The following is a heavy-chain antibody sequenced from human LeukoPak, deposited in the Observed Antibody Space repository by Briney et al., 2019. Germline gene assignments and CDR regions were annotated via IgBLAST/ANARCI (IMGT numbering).Heavy chain of an antibody. CDR3: ARWGKYSSSPYYYYYMDV. CDR2: INHSGST. CDR1: GGSFSGYY. D-gene: IGHD6-6*01. V-gene: IGHV4-34*01. J-gene: IGHJ6*03. Sequence: PSETLSFTCAVYGGSFSGYYWSWIRQPPGKGLEWIGEINHSGSTNYNPSLKSRVTISVDTSKNQFSLKLSSVTAADTAVYYCARWGKYSSSPYYYYYMDVWGKGTTVTVSS.